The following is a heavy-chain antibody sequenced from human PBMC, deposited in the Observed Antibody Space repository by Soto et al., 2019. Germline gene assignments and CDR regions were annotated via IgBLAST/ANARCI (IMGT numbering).Heavy chain of an antibody. CDR1: GYTFTSYA. Sequence: QVQLVQSGAEVKKPGASVKVSCKASGYTFTSYAMHWVRQAPGQRLEWMGWINAGNGNTKYSQKFKGRGTITRDTSASTAYMELSSLRSEDTAVYYCAKGYGGYFHWFDPWGQGTLVTVSS. CDR3: AKGYGGYFHWFDP. V-gene: IGHV1-3*01. CDR2: INAGNGNT. J-gene: IGHJ5*02. D-gene: IGHD4-17*01.